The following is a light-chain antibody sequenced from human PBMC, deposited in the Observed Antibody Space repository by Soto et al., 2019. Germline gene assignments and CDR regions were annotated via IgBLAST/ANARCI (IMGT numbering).Light chain of an antibody. CDR1: QTINSW. J-gene: IGKJ1*01. CDR2: DAS. V-gene: IGKV1-5*01. CDR3: QQYDSYSSGP. Sequence: DIQMTQSPSTLSSSVGERATLSCRASQTINSWLAWYQQKPGKAPKVLIFDASSLKTGVPSRFSGSGSGTEFTLTISNLEPDDFAAYYCQQYDSYSSGPFGQGTKVDIK.